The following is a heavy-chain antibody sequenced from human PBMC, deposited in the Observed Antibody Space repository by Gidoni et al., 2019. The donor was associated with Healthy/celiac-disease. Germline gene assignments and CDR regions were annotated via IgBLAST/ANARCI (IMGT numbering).Heavy chain of an antibody. CDR2: ISGDGGST. J-gene: IGHJ4*02. Sequence: EVQLVECGGGVVQPGVSLSLSCAASGFTFDDYAMHWVRQAPVKGLEWVSLISGDGGSTYYADSVKGRFTISRDNSKNSLYLQMNSLRTEDTALYYCAKAHSSGFLSFDYWGQGTLVTVSS. CDR3: AKAHSSGFLSFDY. CDR1: GFTFDDYA. D-gene: IGHD3-22*01. V-gene: IGHV3-43*02.